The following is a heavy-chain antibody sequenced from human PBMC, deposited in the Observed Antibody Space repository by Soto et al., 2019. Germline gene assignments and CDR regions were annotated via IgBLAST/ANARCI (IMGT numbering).Heavy chain of an antibody. CDR3: ARSTEPSSSWYGYYYYGMDV. D-gene: IGHD6-13*01. CDR1: GYTFTSYG. CDR2: ISAYNGNT. V-gene: IGHV1-18*04. Sequence: GASVKVSCKASGYTFTSYGIRWMRQAPGQGLESMGWISAYNGNTNYAQKLQGRVPMTTDTSTSTAYMELRSLRSDDTAVYYCARSTEPSSSWYGYYYYGMDVWGQGTTVTGSS. J-gene: IGHJ6*02.